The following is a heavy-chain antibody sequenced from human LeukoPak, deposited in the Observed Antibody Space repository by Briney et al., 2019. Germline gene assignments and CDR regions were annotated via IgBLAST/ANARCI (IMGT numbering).Heavy chain of an antibody. V-gene: IGHV1-3*01. CDR2: INAGNGNT. CDR1: GYTFTSYA. Sequence: GAAVKVSLKASGYTFTSYAMHWVRQAPGQRLEWMGWINAGNGNTKYSQMFQGRVTITSDTTASTAYMELSSLRTEDTAVYYCARDVSRSSGYNPRVWFDPWGQGTLVTVSS. CDR3: ARDVSRSSGYNPRVWFDP. D-gene: IGHD3-22*01. J-gene: IGHJ5*02.